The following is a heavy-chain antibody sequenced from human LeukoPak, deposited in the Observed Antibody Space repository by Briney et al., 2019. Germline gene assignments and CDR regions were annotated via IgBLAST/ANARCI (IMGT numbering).Heavy chain of an antibody. CDR2: ISNDGSNK. CDR1: GFTFSNYA. Sequence: GGSLRLSCAASGFTFSNYAMHWVRQAPGKGLEWVAVISNDGSNKYYADSVKGRFTISRDNSKNTLYLQMDSLRAEDTAVYYCARGGFDGDYYFDYWGQGTLVTVSS. V-gene: IGHV3-30-3*01. D-gene: IGHD4-17*01. CDR3: ARGGFDGDYYFDY. J-gene: IGHJ4*02.